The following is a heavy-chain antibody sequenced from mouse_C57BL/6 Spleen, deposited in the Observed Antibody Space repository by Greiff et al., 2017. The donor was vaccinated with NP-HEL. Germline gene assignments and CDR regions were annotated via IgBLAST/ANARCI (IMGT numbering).Heavy chain of an antibody. Sequence: EVKVVESGEGLVKPGGSLKLSCAASGFTFSSYAMSWVRQTPEKRLEWVAYISSGGDYIYYADTVKGRFTISRDNARNTLYLQMSSLKSEDTAMYYCTRGDGYYEGGFDYWGQGTTLTVSS. J-gene: IGHJ2*01. CDR2: ISSGGDYI. D-gene: IGHD2-3*01. V-gene: IGHV5-9-1*02. CDR3: TRGDGYYEGGFDY. CDR1: GFTFSSYA.